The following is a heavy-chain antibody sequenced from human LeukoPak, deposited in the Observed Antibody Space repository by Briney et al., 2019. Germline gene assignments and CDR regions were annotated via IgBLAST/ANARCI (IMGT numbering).Heavy chain of an antibody. V-gene: IGHV4-59*01. CDR1: GGSISSYY. Sequence: SETLSLTCTVSGGSISSYYWGWIRQPPGKGLEWIGYIYYSGSTNYNPSLKSRVTISVDTSKNQFSLKLSSVTAADTAVYYCASLAGGDGSNLGAYFDYWGQGTLVTVSS. D-gene: IGHD5-24*01. CDR2: IYYSGST. CDR3: ASLAGGDGSNLGAYFDY. J-gene: IGHJ4*02.